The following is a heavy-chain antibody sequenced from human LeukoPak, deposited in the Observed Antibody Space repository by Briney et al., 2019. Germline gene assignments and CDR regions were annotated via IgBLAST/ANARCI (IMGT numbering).Heavy chain of an antibody. V-gene: IGHV4-34*01. D-gene: IGHD3-16*01. CDR3: ARGEIGRGMDY. Sequence: SETLSLTCAVYGGSFSGYYWSWIRQPPGKGLEWIGEINHSGSTNYNPSLKSRVTISVDTSKNQFSLKLSSVTVADTAVYYCARGEIGRGMDYWGQGTLVTVSS. CDR2: INHSGST. J-gene: IGHJ4*02. CDR1: GGSFSGYY.